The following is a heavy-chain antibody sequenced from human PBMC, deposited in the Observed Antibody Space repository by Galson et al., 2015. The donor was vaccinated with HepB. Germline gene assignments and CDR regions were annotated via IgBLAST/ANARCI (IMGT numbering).Heavy chain of an antibody. J-gene: IGHJ3*02. CDR2: IWYDGSNK. V-gene: IGHV3-33*08. D-gene: IGHD3-22*01. Sequence: SLRLSCAASGFTFSSYGMHWVRQAPGQGLVWVAVIWYDGSNKYYADSVKGRFTISRDNSKNTLYLQMNSLRAEDTAVYYCARERYYDSSGYASGAFDIWGQGTMVTVSS. CDR1: GFTFSSYG. CDR3: ARERYYDSSGYASGAFDI.